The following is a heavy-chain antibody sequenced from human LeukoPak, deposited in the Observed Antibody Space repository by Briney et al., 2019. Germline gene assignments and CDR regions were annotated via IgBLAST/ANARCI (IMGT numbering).Heavy chain of an antibody. CDR1: GGSISSSNW. D-gene: IGHD3-22*01. V-gene: IGHV4-4*02. CDR3: ASTDYYDSSGYHIGGDDAFDM. CDR2: IYHSGST. Sequence: SETLSLTCAVSGGSISSSNWWSWVRQPPGKGLEWIGEIYHSGSTNYNPSLKSRVTISVDKSKNQFSLKLSSVTAADTAVYYCASTDYYDSSGYHIGGDDAFDMWGQGTMVTVSS. J-gene: IGHJ3*02.